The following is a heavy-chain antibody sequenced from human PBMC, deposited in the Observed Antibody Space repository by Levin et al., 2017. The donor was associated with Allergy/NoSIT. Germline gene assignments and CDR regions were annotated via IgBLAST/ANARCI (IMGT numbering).Heavy chain of an antibody. J-gene: IGHJ4*02. CDR1: GDSVSSNSAA. Sequence: SETLSLTCAISGDSVSSNSAAWNWMRQSPSRGLEWLGRTYYKSKWYNDYAVSVLGRITINPDTSKNQFSLQLNSVTPEDTAVYYCAREGEGYCSGAVSGCFDSWGQGTLVTVSS. CDR2: TYYKSKWYN. D-gene: IGHD2-15*01. CDR3: AREGEGYCSGAVSGCFDS. V-gene: IGHV6-1*01.